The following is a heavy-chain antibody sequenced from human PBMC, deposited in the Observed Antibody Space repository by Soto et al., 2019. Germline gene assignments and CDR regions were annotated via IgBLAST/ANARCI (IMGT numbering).Heavy chain of an antibody. CDR3: ARGPESRSTAYADY. J-gene: IGHJ4*02. D-gene: IGHD2-2*01. CDR2: ISAYTGNT. Sequence: SEKVACRASGFPSTNYGFTLVRQAPGEGLEWMGWISAYTGNTNYAQKVQGRVTMSTDTSTRIAYLDLRSLRSDDTAVYYCARGPESRSTAYADYWGQGTLVTVSS. CDR1: GFPSTNYG. V-gene: IGHV1-18*01.